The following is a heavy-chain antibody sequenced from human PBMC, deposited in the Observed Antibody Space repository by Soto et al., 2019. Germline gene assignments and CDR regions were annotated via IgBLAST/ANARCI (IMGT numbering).Heavy chain of an antibody. J-gene: IGHJ5*01. CDR1: GESVSTNSAT. CDR3: ARLIGDSGLGS. Sequence: QVQLQQSGPGLVKPSQTLSLTCAISGESVSTNSATWDWIRQSPSRGLEWLGRTYYRSKWYHDYAASVKRRITINADTSINQPSLQLNSVSPNDTAVYYCARLIGDSGLGSWGQGTLVTVSS. CDR2: TYYRSKWYH. D-gene: IGHD2-8*01. V-gene: IGHV6-1*01.